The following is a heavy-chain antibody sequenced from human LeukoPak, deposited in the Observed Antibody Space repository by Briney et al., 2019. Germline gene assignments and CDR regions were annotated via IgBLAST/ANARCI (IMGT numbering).Heavy chain of an antibody. V-gene: IGHV4-61*09. Sequence: PSETLSLTCTVSGGSISSGGYYWSWIRQPAGKGLEWIGHIYTSGSTNYNPSLKSRVTMSVDTSKNQFSLQLSSVTAADTAVYYCARDRKWGEDFDYWGQGTLVTVSS. D-gene: IGHD1-26*01. J-gene: IGHJ4*02. CDR1: GGSISSGGYY. CDR2: IYTSGST. CDR3: ARDRKWGEDFDY.